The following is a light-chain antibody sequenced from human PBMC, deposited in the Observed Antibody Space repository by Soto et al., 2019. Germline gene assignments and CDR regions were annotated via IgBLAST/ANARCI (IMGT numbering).Light chain of an antibody. CDR1: KLGDKY. V-gene: IGLV3-1*01. CDR2: QDS. J-gene: IGLJ2*01. CDR3: QAWDSSTAV. Sequence: SYELTQPPSVPVSPGQTASITCSGDKLGDKYACWYQRKPGQSPVLVIYQDSKRPSGIPERFSGSNSGNTATLTISGTQAMDEADYYCQAWDSSTAVFGGGTKLTVL.